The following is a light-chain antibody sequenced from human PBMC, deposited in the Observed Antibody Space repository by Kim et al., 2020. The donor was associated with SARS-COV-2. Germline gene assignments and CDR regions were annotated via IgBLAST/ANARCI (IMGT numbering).Light chain of an antibody. CDR1: QSISSY. V-gene: IGKV1-39*01. CDR3: QQSYGTPWT. J-gene: IGKJ1*01. Sequence: ASVGRRVTITGRASQSISSYLNWYEQKPGKAPKLLIYAASSLQSGVPSRFSGSGSGTDFTLTISSLQPEDFATYYCQQSYGTPWTFGKGTKVDIK. CDR2: AAS.